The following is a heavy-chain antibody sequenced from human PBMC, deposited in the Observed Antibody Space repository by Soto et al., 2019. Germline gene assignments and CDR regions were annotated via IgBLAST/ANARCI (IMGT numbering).Heavy chain of an antibody. CDR3: ATGLN. CDR1: GFTFSFYW. CDR2: IKQDGSEK. J-gene: IGHJ4*02. V-gene: IGHV3-7*03. Sequence: PGGSLRLSCAASGFTFSFYWMSWVRQAPGKGLEWVANIKQDGSEKYYGDSVKGRFTISRDNAKNSLYLQMNSLRAEDTAVYYCATGLNWGQGTLVTVSS.